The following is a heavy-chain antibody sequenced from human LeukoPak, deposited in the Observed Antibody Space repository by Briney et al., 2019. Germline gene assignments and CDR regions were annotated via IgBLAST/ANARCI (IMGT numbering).Heavy chain of an antibody. V-gene: IGHV3-7*01. CDR3: AKERQLEPFDC. CDR1: GFTFSSYW. J-gene: IGHJ4*02. CDR2: IKQDGSEK. D-gene: IGHD1-1*01. Sequence: GSLRLSCAASGFTFSSYWMSWVRQAPGKGLEWVANIKQDGSEKYYVDSVKGRFTVSRDNSKNTLYLQMNSLRADDTAVYYCAKERQLEPFDCWGQGTLVTVSS.